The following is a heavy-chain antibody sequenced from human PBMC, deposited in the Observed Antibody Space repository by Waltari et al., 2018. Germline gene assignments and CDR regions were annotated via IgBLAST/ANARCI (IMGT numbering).Heavy chain of an antibody. J-gene: IGHJ4*02. V-gene: IGHV4-38-2*01. CDR1: GYSISSGYY. CDR3: ARYSTGTSYFDY. Sequence: QVQLQESGPGLVKSSETLSLTCAVSGYSISSGYYWGWIRQPPGKGLEWIGSIYHSGSTYYNPSLKSRVTISVDTSKNQFSLKLSSVTAADTAVYYCARYSTGTSYFDYWGQGTLVTVSS. D-gene: IGHD1-1*01. CDR2: IYHSGST.